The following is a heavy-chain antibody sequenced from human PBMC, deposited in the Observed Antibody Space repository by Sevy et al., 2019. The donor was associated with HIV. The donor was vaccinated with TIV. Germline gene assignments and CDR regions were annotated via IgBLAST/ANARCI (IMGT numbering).Heavy chain of an antibody. Sequence: GGSLRLSCVVSGFSVRDNYVSWVRQVAGRGLEWVSIIYSAGATYYRDSVKGRFTSSRHISENTVYLQMNSLRTEDTALYYCMGGNSYGDAFNIWGQGTKVTVSS. CDR2: IYSAGAT. J-gene: IGHJ3*02. CDR3: MGGNSYGDAFNI. CDR1: GFSVRDNY. D-gene: IGHD5-18*01. V-gene: IGHV3-53*04.